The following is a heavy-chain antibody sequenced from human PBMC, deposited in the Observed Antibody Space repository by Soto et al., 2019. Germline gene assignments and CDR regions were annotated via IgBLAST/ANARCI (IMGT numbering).Heavy chain of an antibody. D-gene: IGHD6-13*01. CDR1: GFIPSSYA. V-gene: IGHV3-23*01. Sequence: GGSLRLSCVVSGFIPSSYAMSWVRQAPVKGLEWVSGISGSGGATSYADSVKGRFTISRDNSKNTLYLQMNSLSAEDTAIYYCAKDAIIVSSSFNCFDFWGQGALGTVSS. CDR2: ISGSGGAT. CDR3: AKDAIIVSSSFNCFDF. J-gene: IGHJ4*02.